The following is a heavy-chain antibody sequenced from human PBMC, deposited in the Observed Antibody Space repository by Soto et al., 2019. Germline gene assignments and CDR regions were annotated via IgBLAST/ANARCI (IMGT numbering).Heavy chain of an antibody. V-gene: IGHV1-69*06. CDR3: ASGTGYATRVVPYYYGLDV. J-gene: IGHJ6*02. CDR1: RGTLSSYV. Sequence: QVQLVQSGAEVKKPGSSVKVSCKASRGTLSSYVITWVRQAPGQGLEWMGGILPSFGTTEYAQKFQGRVTITADISTRTAYMEVSSLRSEDTAVFYCASGTGYATRVVPYYYGLDVWGQGTTVTVSS. D-gene: IGHD5-12*01. CDR2: ILPSFGTT.